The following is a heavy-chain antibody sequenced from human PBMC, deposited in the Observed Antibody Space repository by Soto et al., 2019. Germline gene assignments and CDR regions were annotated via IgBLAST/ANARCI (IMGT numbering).Heavy chain of an antibody. D-gene: IGHD6-13*01. Sequence: GGSLRLSCAASGFTFSSYAMHWVRQAPGKGLEWVAFISYDGNNKYYADSVRGRFTISRDKSNNTLYMQMDSLRADDTAIYYCARDREEQQLVGLYGVDVWGQGTTVTVSS. J-gene: IGHJ6*02. V-gene: IGHV3-30-3*01. CDR1: GFTFSSYA. CDR3: ARDREEQQLVGLYGVDV. CDR2: ISYDGNNK.